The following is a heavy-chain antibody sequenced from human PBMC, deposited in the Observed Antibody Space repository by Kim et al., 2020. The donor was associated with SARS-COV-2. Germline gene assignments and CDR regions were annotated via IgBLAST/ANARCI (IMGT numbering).Heavy chain of an antibody. CDR3: ARLNGELLDGYGMDV. J-gene: IGHJ6*02. CDR1: GYSFTSYW. D-gene: IGHD1-26*01. Sequence: GESLKISCKGSGYSFTSYWIGWVRQMPGKGLEWMGIIYPGDSDTRYSPSFQGQVTISADKSISTAYLQWSSLKASDTAMYYCARLNGELLDGYGMDVWGQGTTVTVSS. V-gene: IGHV5-51*01. CDR2: IYPGDSDT.